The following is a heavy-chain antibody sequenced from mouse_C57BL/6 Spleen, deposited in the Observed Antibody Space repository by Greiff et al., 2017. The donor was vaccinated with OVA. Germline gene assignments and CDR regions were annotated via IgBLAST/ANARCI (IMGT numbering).Heavy chain of an antibody. CDR2: FHPYNDDT. CDR3: ARRGTTVVRYWYFDV. CDR1: GYTFTTYP. V-gene: IGHV1-47*01. Sequence: QVHVKQSGAELVKPGASVKMSCKASGYTFTTYPIEWMKQNHGKSLEWIGNFHPYNDDTKYNEKFKGKATLTVEKSSSTVYLELSRLTSDDSAVYYCARRGTTVVRYWYFDVWGTGTTVTVSS. D-gene: IGHD1-1*01. J-gene: IGHJ1*03.